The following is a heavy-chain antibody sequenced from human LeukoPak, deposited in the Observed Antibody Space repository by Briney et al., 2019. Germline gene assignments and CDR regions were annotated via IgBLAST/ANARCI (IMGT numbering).Heavy chain of an antibody. CDR3: AKAPYYDSRFAGYYFDY. J-gene: IGHJ4*02. D-gene: IGHD3-22*01. V-gene: IGHV3-23*01. CDR1: GFTFNSYG. Sequence: GGTLRLSCAASGFTFNSYGMSWVRQAPGKGLEWVSAISGSGGSTYYADSVKGRFTISRDNSKNTLYLQMNSLRAEDTAVYYCAKAPYYDSRFAGYYFDYWGQGTLVTVSS. CDR2: ISGSGGST.